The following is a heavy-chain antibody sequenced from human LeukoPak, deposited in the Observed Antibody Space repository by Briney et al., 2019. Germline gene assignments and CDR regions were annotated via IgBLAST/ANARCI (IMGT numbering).Heavy chain of an antibody. CDR2: IFYSGST. V-gene: IGHV4-30-4*08. Sequence: PSQTLSLTCTVSGGSISSNDYYWIWIRQPPGKGLEWIGYIFYSGSTYYNPSLKSRVTIPVDTSKNQFSPKLNSVTVADTAVYYCVREMAIFSRGPFDYWGQGTLVTVPS. D-gene: IGHD5-24*01. CDR1: GGSISSNDYY. J-gene: IGHJ4*02. CDR3: VREMAIFSRGPFDY.